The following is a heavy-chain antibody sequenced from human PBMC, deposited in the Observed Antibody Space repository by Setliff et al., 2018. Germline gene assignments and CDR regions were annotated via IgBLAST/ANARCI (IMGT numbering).Heavy chain of an antibody. D-gene: IGHD1-26*01. CDR2: IYYIGNN. CDR1: GDSITRCGYY. J-gene: IGHJ5*02. CDR3: ARCHHLVLPNWFDA. V-gene: IGHV4-39*07. Sequence: SETLALTCSVSGDSITRCGYYWGWVRQSPGKGLEGIGSIYYIGNNDYNPSLKSRVAMSLDTSKNQFSLKLTSVTAADTAVYYCARCHHLVLPNWFDAWGQGIRVTVSS.